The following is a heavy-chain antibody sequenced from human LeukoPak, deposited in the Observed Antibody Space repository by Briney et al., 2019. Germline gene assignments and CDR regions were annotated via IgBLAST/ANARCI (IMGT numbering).Heavy chain of an antibody. CDR2: MYYTGTT. CDR1: GGSIRSLGYS. CDR3: ARSVSAYAGRGWFDP. D-gene: IGHD5-12*01. Sequence: SETLSLTCSVSGGSIRSLGYSWGWIRQPPGKGLEWIASMYYTGTTYYNPSLESRVTMSVDTSKNQFSLNLTSVTAADTAVFYCARSVSAYAGRGWFDPWGQGTLVTVSS. V-gene: IGHV4-39*07. J-gene: IGHJ5*02.